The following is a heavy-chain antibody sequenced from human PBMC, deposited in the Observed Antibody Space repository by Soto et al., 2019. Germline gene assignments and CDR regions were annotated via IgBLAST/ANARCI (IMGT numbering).Heavy chain of an antibody. Sequence: GESLKISCKGSGYSFTSYWIGWVRQMPGKGLEWMGIIYPGDSDTRYSPSFQGQVTISADKSISTAYLQWSSLKASDTAMYYCARQGLKELSGPAAIDRYYYYYYMDVWGKGTTVTVSS. CDR1: GYSFTSYW. J-gene: IGHJ6*03. CDR3: ARQGLKELSGPAAIDRYYYYYYMDV. CDR2: IYPGDSDT. V-gene: IGHV5-51*01. D-gene: IGHD2-2*02.